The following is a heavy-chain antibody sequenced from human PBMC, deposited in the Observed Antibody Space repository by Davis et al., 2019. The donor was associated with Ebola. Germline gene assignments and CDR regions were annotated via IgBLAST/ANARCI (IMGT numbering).Heavy chain of an antibody. CDR2: IYYSGST. CDR3: AGRSGGYNQPIY. D-gene: IGHD5-24*01. CDR1: GGSISSSSYY. J-gene: IGHJ4*02. V-gene: IGHV4-39*07. Sequence: PSETLSLTCTVSGGSISSSSYYWGWIRQPPGKGLEWIGSIYYSGSTYYNPSLKSRVTISVDTSKNQFSLKLSSVTAADTAVYYCAGRSGGYNQPIYWGQGTLVTVSS.